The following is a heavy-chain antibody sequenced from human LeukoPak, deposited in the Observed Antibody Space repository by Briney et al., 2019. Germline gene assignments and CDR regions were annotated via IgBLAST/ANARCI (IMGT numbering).Heavy chain of an antibody. CDR2: ISSSLDSNI. CDR3: AKDNYGSSVY. CDR1: GFTFNVYS. Sequence: GGSLRLSCAASGFTFNVYSMNWVRQAPGKGLEWVSFISSSLDSNIYYADSVKGRFTISRDNAKNSLYLQMNSLRAEDTAVYYCAKDNYGSSVYWGQGTLVTVSS. V-gene: IGHV3-48*01. D-gene: IGHD3-10*01. J-gene: IGHJ4*02.